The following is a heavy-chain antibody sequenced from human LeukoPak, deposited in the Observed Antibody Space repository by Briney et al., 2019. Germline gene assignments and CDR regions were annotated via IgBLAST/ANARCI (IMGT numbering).Heavy chain of an antibody. Sequence: PSETLSLTCTVSAGSISGYYWTWIRQPPGKGLEWIGYIYYTGRTNYNPSLKSRVAISLDTSKNQFSLKLNSVTAADTAVYYCARWFCSGGSCRGAVDYWGRGTLVTVSS. CDR1: AGSISGYY. D-gene: IGHD2-15*01. CDR2: IYYTGRT. J-gene: IGHJ4*02. V-gene: IGHV4-59*01. CDR3: ARWFCSGGSCRGAVDY.